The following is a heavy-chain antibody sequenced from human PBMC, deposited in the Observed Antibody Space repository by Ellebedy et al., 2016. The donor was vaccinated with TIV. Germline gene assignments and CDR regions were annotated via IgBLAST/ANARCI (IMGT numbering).Heavy chain of an antibody. CDR3: VGFGVFNL. J-gene: IGHJ5*02. CDR1: GFTFSSYT. Sequence: PGGSLRLSCTDFGFTFSSYTMNWVRQAPGKGLEWVSSISSGSSYIYYADSVRGRFTISRENAKNALFLQMDGLRVDDSAVYYCVGFGVFNLWGQGAPVTVSS. CDR2: ISSGSSYI. D-gene: IGHD3-3*01. V-gene: IGHV3-21*01.